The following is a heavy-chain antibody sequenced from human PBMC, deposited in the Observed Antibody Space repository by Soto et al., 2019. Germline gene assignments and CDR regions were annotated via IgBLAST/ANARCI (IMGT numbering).Heavy chain of an antibody. Sequence: EEQLLESGGGLVQPGGSLRLSCAASGFAFSNNAMSWVRQAPGKGLEWVSTISGGDSSTYYADSVKGRFTISSDNSKRTLYLQMNSLRAEDTAVYYCAKMGGDCSRTSCFYFDYYMDLWGKGTTVTVSS. CDR2: ISGGDSST. V-gene: IGHV3-23*01. D-gene: IGHD2-2*01. CDR3: AKMGGDCSRTSCFYFDYYMDL. J-gene: IGHJ6*03. CDR1: GFAFSNNA.